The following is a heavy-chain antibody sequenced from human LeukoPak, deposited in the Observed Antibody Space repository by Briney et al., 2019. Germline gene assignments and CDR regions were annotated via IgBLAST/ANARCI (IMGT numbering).Heavy chain of an antibody. CDR3: AREAFYDYVWGSYPRLFDS. CDR2: ITSSSSYI. CDR1: GFTFSRYS. D-gene: IGHD3-16*02. Sequence: GGSLGLSCAASGFTFSRYSMNWVRQAPGKGLEWVSSITSSSSYIYYADSVKGRFTISRDNAKNSLYLQMNSLRAEDTAVYYCAREAFYDYVWGSYPRLFDSWGQGTLVTVSS. J-gene: IGHJ4*02. V-gene: IGHV3-21*01.